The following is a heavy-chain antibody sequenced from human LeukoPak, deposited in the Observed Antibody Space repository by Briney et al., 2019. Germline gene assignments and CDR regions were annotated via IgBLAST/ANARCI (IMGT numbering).Heavy chain of an antibody. CDR2: INHSGST. J-gene: IGHJ4*02. CDR1: GGSFSGYY. D-gene: IGHD3-10*01. CDR3: ARGPCNCGGSGSYFDY. V-gene: IGHV4-34*01. Sequence: KPSETLSLTCAVYGGSFSGYYWSWIRQPPGKGLEWIGEINHSGSTNYNPSLKSRVTISVDTSKNQFSLKLSSVTAADTAVYYWARGPCNCGGSGSYFDYWGQGTLVTVSS.